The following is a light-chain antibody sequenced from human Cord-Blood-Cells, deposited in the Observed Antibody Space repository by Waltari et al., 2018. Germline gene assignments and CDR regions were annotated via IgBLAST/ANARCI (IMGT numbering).Light chain of an antibody. J-gene: IGLJ2*01. CDR1: ALPKQY. V-gene: IGLV3-25*02. CDR2: KDS. CDR3: QSADSSGTYVV. Sequence: SYELTQPPSVSVSPGQTVRITCSGDALPKQYAYWYQQKPGQAPVLVIYKDSERPSGIPERISGSSSGTTVTLTISGVQAEDEADYYCQSADSSGTYVVFGGGTKLTVL.